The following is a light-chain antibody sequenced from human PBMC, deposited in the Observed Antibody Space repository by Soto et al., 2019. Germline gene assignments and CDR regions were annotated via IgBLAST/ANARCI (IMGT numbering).Light chain of an antibody. CDR3: QQYNNWPPWT. V-gene: IGKV3-15*01. CDR2: GAS. J-gene: IGKJ1*01. CDR1: QSVSSN. Sequence: EIVMTQSPATLSVSPGERATLSCRASQSVSSNLAWYQQKPGQAPRLLIYGASTRATGIPARFSGSGTGTEFTLTISRLQSDDCAVYYCQQYNNWPPWTVGQGTKVESK.